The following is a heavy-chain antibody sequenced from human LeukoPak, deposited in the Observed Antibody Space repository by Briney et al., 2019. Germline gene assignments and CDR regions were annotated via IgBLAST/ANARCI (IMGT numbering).Heavy chain of an antibody. CDR2: MNPNSGHT. V-gene: IGHV1-8*01. J-gene: IGHJ1*01. Sequence: ASVKVSCKASGYTFTSHDVNWLRQATGQGLEWLGWMNPNSGHTGFAQKLQGRVTMTTDTSTSTAYMELRSLRSDDTAVYYCARGGVKYSSSWYQEYFQHWGQGTLVTVSS. D-gene: IGHD6-13*01. CDR1: GYTFTSHD. CDR3: ARGGVKYSSSWYQEYFQH.